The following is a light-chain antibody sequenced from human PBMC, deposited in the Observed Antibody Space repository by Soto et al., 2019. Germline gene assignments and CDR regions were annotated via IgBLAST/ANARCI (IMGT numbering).Light chain of an antibody. V-gene: IGKV3-20*01. Sequence: EIVLTQSPGTLSLSPGERATLSCRASQSVSSIYLAWYQHKPGQAPRLLIYGASTRATGIPDRLSGRGSGTDFHLTISRLQREDSAGYYCQQYGSSSCTFGRGTRVEIK. J-gene: IGKJ1*01. CDR2: GAS. CDR1: QSVSSIY. CDR3: QQYGSSSCT.